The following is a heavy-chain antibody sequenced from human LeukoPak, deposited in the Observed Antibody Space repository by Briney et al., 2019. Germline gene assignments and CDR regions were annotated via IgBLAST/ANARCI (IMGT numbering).Heavy chain of an antibody. CDR1: GFTVSSNY. V-gene: IGHV3-53*01. Sequence: GGSLRLSCAASGFTVSSNYMSWVRQAPGKGLEWVSVIYSGGSTYYADSVKGRFTISRDNSKNTLSLQMISLRAEDTALYYCAKGLKTAVGPYMGYHYYMDVWGKGTTVTVSS. D-gene: IGHD5-18*01. CDR3: AKGLKTAVGPYMGYHYYMDV. J-gene: IGHJ6*03. CDR2: IYSGGST.